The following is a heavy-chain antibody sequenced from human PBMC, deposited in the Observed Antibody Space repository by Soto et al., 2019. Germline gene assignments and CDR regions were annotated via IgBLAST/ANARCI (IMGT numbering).Heavy chain of an antibody. V-gene: IGHV1-8*01. CDR3: ARGEKKPYYYYGMDV. Sequence: SVKVSCKASGYTFTSYDINWVRQATGQGLEWMGWMNPNSGNTSYAQKFQGRVTMTRNTSISTAYMELSSLRSEDTAVYYCARGEKKPYYYYGMDVWGQGTTVTVSS. CDR2: MNPNSGNT. CDR1: GYTFTSYD. J-gene: IGHJ6*02.